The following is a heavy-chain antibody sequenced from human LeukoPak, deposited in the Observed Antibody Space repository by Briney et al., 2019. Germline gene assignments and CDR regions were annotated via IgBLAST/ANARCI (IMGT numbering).Heavy chain of an antibody. CDR3: ARDYYGGHNLYNFDF. CDR2: INPNSGGT. CDR1: GYTFTGYY. Sequence: ASVKVSCKASGYTFTGYYMHWVRQAPGQGLEWMGWINPNSGGTNYAQKFQGRVTTTRDTSISTAYMELSRLRSDDTAVYYCARDYYGGHNLYNFDFWGQGTRVIVSS. J-gene: IGHJ4*02. D-gene: IGHD3-10*01. V-gene: IGHV1-2*02.